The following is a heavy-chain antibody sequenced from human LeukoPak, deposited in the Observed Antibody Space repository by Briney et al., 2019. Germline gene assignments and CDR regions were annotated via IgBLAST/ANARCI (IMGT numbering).Heavy chain of an antibody. CDR2: ISYDGNIK. Sequence: GTSLRLSCAASGFSFSSYNFHWVRQAPGKGLKWLGFISYDGNIKYEDSVKGRFTISRDNSKNTLYLQMNSLRPEDTAMYYCGRDFVNDAKARFDSWGQGTLVTVSS. CDR3: GRDFVNDAKARFDS. V-gene: IGHV3-30*03. CDR1: GFSFSSYN. D-gene: IGHD4/OR15-4a*01. J-gene: IGHJ4*02.